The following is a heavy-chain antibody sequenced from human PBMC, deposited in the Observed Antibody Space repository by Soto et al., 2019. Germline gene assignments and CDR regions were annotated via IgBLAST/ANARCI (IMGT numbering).Heavy chain of an antibody. CDR2: IKSKTDGGTT. V-gene: IGHV3-15*01. J-gene: IGHJ4*02. CDR3: TTALEWLRAYYFDY. CDR1: GFTFSNAW. Sequence: EVQLVESGGGLVKPGGSLRLSCAASGFTFSNAWMSWVRQAPGKGLEWVGRIKSKTDGGTTDYAAPVKGRFTISRDDSKNTLYLQMNSLKTEDTAVYYCTTALEWLRAYYFDYWGQGTLVTVSS. D-gene: IGHD3-3*01.